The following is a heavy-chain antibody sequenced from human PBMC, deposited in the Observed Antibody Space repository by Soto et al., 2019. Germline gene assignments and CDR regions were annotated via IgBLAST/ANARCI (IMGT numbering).Heavy chain of an antibody. V-gene: IGHV4-59*01. CDR2: IHNSGST. Sequence: QVQLQESGPGLVKPSETLCLTCTVSGGSITSYYWSWIRQPPGKGLEWIGYIHNSGSTSYNPTLHSRVTTAADVPTIQFPLDLRSVTAADTAVYYCARRWSGTDYWGHGTLVTVSS. CDR1: GGSITSYY. J-gene: IGHJ4*01. CDR3: ARRWSGTDY. D-gene: IGHD3-10*01.